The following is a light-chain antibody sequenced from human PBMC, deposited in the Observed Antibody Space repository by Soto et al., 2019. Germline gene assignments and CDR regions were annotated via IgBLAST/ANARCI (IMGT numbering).Light chain of an antibody. CDR3: QQYASPIT. CDR2: GAS. J-gene: IGKJ5*01. V-gene: IGKV3D-20*01. Sequence: IVLTQSPATLSLSSGERVTLYCGTSQSVSTNYVAWYQQKPRLAPRLLIYGASSRATGIPDRFSGSGSGTDFTLTISRLAPEDFAVDYCQQYASPITFGQGTRLEIK. CDR1: QSVSTNY.